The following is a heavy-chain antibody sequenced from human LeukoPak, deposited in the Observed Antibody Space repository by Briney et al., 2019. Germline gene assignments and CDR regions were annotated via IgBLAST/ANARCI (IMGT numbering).Heavy chain of an antibody. J-gene: IGHJ5*02. D-gene: IGHD2-2*01. V-gene: IGHV5-51*01. CDR3: ARSGVPGAMTWFDP. Sequence: GESLKISCKASGYSFTTYCIGGVRQMPGKGVEWMVIIYPGDSDTRYSPSFQGQVTISADKSINTAYLQWRSLKASDPAMYYCARSGVPGAMTWFDPWGQGTLVTVSS. CDR2: IYPGDSDT. CDR1: GYSFTTYC.